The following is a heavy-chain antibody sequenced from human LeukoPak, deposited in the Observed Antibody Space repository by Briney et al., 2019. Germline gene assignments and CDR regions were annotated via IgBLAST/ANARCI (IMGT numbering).Heavy chain of an antibody. J-gene: IGHJ3*02. Sequence: GGSLRLSCVASGFTSSSYAMGWVRQAPGKRPEWVSSLTDSGGTTYYVDSVKGRFTISRDNSKNTLYLHMNSLRAEDTAMYYCAKKRDAFDIWGQGTVVAVSS. CDR2: LTDSGGTT. CDR3: AKKRDAFDI. D-gene: IGHD5-24*01. CDR1: GFTSSSYA. V-gene: IGHV3-23*01.